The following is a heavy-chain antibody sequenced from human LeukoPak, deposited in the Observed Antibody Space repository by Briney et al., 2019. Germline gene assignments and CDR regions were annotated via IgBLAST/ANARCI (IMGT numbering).Heavy chain of an antibody. D-gene: IGHD5-24*01. Sequence: GASVKVSCKVSGYTLTELSMHWVRQAPGKGLEWMGGFDPEDGETIYAQKFQGRVTMTEDTSTDTAYMELSSLRSEDPAVYYCATVERPQSPFDYWGQGTLVTVSS. CDR3: ATVERPQSPFDY. V-gene: IGHV1-24*01. J-gene: IGHJ4*02. CDR1: GYTLTELS. CDR2: FDPEDGET.